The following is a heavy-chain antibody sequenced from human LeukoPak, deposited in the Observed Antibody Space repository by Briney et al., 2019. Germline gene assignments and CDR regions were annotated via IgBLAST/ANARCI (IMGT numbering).Heavy chain of an antibody. V-gene: IGHV3-74*01. CDR2: INSDGSIT. D-gene: IGHD3-16*01. CDR3: ARDGPALGAY. CDR1: GFTFSSYW. Sequence: GGSLRLSCAASGFTFSSYWMHWVRHAPGKGLVWVSRINSDGSITTYADSVKGRFTISRDNTKNTLYLQMSSLRADDTAVYYCARDGPALGAYWGQGTLVTVSS. J-gene: IGHJ4*02.